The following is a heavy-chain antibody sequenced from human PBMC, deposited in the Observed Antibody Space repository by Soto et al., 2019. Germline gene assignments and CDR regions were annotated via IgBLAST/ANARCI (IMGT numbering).Heavy chain of an antibody. CDR1: GFTFSSYW. CDR2: INSDGSST. J-gene: IGHJ5*02. V-gene: IGHV3-74*01. D-gene: IGHD6-13*01. CDR3: ARVGVGAAAGGWFDP. Sequence: GGSLRLSCAASGFTFSSYWMHWVRQAPGKGLVWVSRINSDGSSTSYADSVKGRFTISRDNAKNTLYLQMNSLRAEDTAVYYCARVGVGAAAGGWFDPWGQGTLVTVSS.